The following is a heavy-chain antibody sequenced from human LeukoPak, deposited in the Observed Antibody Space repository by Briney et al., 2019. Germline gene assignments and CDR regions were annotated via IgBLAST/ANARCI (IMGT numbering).Heavy chain of an antibody. J-gene: IGHJ4*02. CDR2: IDWDDDK. CDR1: GFSLITREEC. V-gene: IGHV2-70*18. D-gene: IGHD3-10*01. CDR3: ARTTRGAGAYYFDY. Sequence: SGPALVKPTQTLTLTCTYSGFSLITREECVSWVRQPPGKALEWLALIDWDDDKYYSASLKTRLTISKDSSKNQVILTVTNLDPVDTAIYYCARTTRGAGAYYFDYWGRGILVTVSS.